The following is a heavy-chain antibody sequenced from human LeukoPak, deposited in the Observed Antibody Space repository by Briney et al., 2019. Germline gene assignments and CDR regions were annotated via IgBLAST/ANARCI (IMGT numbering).Heavy chain of an antibody. CDR2: INHSGST. Sequence: SETLSLTCAVYGGSFSGYYWSRIRQPPGKGLEWIGEINHSGSTNYNPSLKSRVTISVDTSKNQFSLKLSSVTAADTAVYYCARERRYYYGSGKRYGMDVWGKGTTVTVSS. V-gene: IGHV4-34*01. CDR1: GGSFSGYY. D-gene: IGHD3-10*01. J-gene: IGHJ6*04. CDR3: ARERRYYYGSGKRYGMDV.